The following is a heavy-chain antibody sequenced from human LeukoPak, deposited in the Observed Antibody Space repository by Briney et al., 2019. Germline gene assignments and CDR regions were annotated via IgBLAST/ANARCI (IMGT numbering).Heavy chain of an antibody. Sequence: GGSLRLSCAASGFTFSSYGMHWVRQAPGKGLEWVAVIWYDGSNKYYADSVKGRFTISRDNSKNTLYLQMNSLRAEDTAVYYCAKGNSRRQLGAYYYYYYYMDVWGKGTTVTVSS. CDR2: IWYDGSNK. CDR1: GFTFSSYG. V-gene: IGHV3-33*06. D-gene: IGHD6-13*01. J-gene: IGHJ6*03. CDR3: AKGNSRRQLGAYYYYYYYMDV.